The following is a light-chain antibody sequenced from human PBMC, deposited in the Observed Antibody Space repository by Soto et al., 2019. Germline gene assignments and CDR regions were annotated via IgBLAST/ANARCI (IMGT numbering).Light chain of an antibody. Sequence: EVGLTQSLGTLSLSTGERATLACRASKSVSNYVAWYQQKSGQPPRLLIYGASSRASGIPARFSGSGSGTEFTLTISSLQSEDFAVFYCQVYGPSPPITFGKGTRLEI. J-gene: IGKJ5*01. CDR2: GAS. V-gene: IGKV3-20*01. CDR3: QVYGPSPPIT. CDR1: KSVSNY.